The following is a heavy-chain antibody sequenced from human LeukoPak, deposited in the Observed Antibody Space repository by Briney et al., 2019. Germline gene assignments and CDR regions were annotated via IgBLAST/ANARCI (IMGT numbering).Heavy chain of an antibody. CDR3: ARDAQRGFDYSNSLKN. CDR1: GFIFSHHG. CDR2: IWSDATNR. D-gene: IGHD4-11*01. J-gene: IGHJ4*01. Sequence: WGSLRLSCAASGFIFSHHGMHWVRQAPGKGLEWVAVIWSDATNRFYADSVKGRCTISRDNSQNTVFLQMTSLRVKDTAIYYCARDAQRGFDYSNSLKNWGHGTLVTVSS. V-gene: IGHV3-33*01.